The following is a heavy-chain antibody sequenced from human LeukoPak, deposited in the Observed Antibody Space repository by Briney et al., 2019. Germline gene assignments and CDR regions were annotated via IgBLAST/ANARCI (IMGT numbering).Heavy chain of an antibody. Sequence: VASVKVSCKASGGTFSSYAISWVRQAPGQGLEWMGGIIPIFGTANYAQKSQGRVTITADESTSTAYMELSSLRSEDTAVYYCASLREGAPVPLFPHWGQGTLVTVSS. CDR3: ASLREGAPVPLFPH. CDR2: IIPIFGTA. V-gene: IGHV1-69*13. J-gene: IGHJ4*02. D-gene: IGHD1-26*01. CDR1: GGTFSSYA.